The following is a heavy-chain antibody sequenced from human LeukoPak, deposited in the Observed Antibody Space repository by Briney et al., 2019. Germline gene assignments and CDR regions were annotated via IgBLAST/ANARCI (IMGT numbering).Heavy chain of an antibody. J-gene: IGHJ6*02. Sequence: PSETLSLTCTVSDASIRSYYWSWIRQPAGKGLEWIGRIYTSGSTNYNPSLKSRVTMSVDTSKNQFSLKLSSVTAADTAVYYCARGTYYYGSGSYRAPHYYYGMDVWGQGTTVTVSS. CDR3: ARGTYYYGSGSYRAPHYYYGMDV. CDR1: DASIRSYY. D-gene: IGHD3-10*01. V-gene: IGHV4-4*07. CDR2: IYTSGST.